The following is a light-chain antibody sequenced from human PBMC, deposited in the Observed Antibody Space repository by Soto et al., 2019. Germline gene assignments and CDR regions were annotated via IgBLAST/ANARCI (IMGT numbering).Light chain of an antibody. V-gene: IGKV3-15*01. CDR1: QSVSSN. J-gene: IGKJ5*01. CDR3: QQYNNWPPL. CDR2: GAS. Sequence: EIVMTQSPATLSVSPGERATLSCRASQSVSSNLAWYQQKPGQAPRLLIYGASTRATGIPARFSGSGSGTEFTLTINSLQSEDFAVYYCQQYNNWPPLFGQGTRLEIK.